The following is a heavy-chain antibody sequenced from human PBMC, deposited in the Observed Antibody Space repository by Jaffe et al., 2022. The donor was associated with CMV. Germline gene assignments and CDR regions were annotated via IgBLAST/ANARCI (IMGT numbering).Heavy chain of an antibody. J-gene: IGHJ6*03. V-gene: IGHV4-59*01. CDR3: AREWQAYYYHGSDYPTYYFIDA. D-gene: IGHD3-22*01. Sequence: QVQLEESGPGLVRPSETLSLTCSVSGESIRSYYWNWIRQSPGKGLEWIGYVYYAGSTNYNPSLKSRVTISVDTSKSQISLKLRSVTAADTAIYYCAREWQAYYYHGSDYPTYYFIDAWGKGTTVIVSS. CDR2: VYYAGST. CDR1: GESIRSYY.